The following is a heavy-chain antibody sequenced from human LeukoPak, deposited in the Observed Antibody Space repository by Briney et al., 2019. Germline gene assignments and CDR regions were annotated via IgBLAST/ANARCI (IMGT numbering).Heavy chain of an antibody. CDR2: ISAYNGIT. CDR1: GYTFTSYG. D-gene: IGHD2-15*01. J-gene: IGHJ6*02. CDR3: AREYCSGGGCYDQYYYYGMDV. Sequence: ASVTLSCKASGYTFTSYGISWGRQAHGQGLEWMGWISAYNGITNYAQKLQGRVTMTTDTSTSTAYIELRSLRSDDTAVYYCAREYCSGGGCYDQYYYYGMDVWGQGTTVTVSS. V-gene: IGHV1-18*01.